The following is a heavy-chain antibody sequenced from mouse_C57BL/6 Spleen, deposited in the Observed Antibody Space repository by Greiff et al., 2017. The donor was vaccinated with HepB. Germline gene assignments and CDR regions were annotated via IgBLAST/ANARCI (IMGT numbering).Heavy chain of an antibody. CDR1: GYAFSSSW. CDR2: IYPGDGDT. CDR3: ARSANWNYFDY. V-gene: IGHV1-82*01. D-gene: IGHD4-1*02. J-gene: IGHJ2*01. Sequence: LVESGPELVKPGASVKISCKASGYAFSSSWMNWVKQRPGKGLEWIGRIYPGDGDTNYNGKFKGKATLTADKSSSTAYMQLSSLTSEDSAVYFCARSANWNYFDYWGQGTTLTVSS.